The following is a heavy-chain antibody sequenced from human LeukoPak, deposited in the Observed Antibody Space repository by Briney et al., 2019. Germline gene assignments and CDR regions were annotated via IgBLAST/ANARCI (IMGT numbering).Heavy chain of an antibody. J-gene: IGHJ4*02. D-gene: IGHD5-18*01. Sequence: TSETLSLTCTVSGGSISSYYWSWIRQPPGKGLEWIGYIYYSGSTNYNPSLKSRVTISVDTSKNQFSLKLSSVTAADTAVYYCAREDTAMVYFDYWGQGTLVTVSS. CDR3: AREDTAMVYFDY. CDR1: GGSISSYY. V-gene: IGHV4-59*12. CDR2: IYYSGST.